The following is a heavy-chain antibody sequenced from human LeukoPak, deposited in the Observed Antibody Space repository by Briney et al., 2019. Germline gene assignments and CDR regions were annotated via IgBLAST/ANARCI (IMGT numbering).Heavy chain of an antibody. D-gene: IGHD2-2*01. CDR3: ARPVDCSSTSCYEHLHYYYGMDV. Sequence: GASVKVSCKASGGTFISYAISWVRQAPGQGLEWMGGIIPIFGTANYAQKFQGRVTITADESTSTAYMELSSLRSEDTAVYYCARPVDCSSTSCYEHLHYYYGMDVWGQGTTVTVSS. J-gene: IGHJ6*02. CDR1: GGTFISYA. V-gene: IGHV1-69*13. CDR2: IIPIFGTA.